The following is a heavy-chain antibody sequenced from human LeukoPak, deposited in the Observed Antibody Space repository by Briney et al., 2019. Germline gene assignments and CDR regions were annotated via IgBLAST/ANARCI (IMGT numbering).Heavy chain of an antibody. CDR2: ISSSSSYI. D-gene: IGHD1-7*01. CDR3: ARDWNYIHYYYYMDV. Sequence: PGGSLRLSCAASGFAFSSYSMNWVRQAPGKGLEWVSSISSSSSYIYYADSVKGRFTISRDNAKNSLYLQMNSLRAEDTAVYYCARDWNYIHYYYYMDVWGKGTTVTVSS. V-gene: IGHV3-21*01. J-gene: IGHJ6*03. CDR1: GFAFSSYS.